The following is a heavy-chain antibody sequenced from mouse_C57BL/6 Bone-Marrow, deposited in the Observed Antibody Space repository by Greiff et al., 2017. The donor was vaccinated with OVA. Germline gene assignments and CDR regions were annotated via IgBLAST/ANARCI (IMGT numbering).Heavy chain of an antibody. CDR3: ARETTVVATDWYFDV. D-gene: IGHD1-1*01. V-gene: IGHV1-47*01. CDR1: GYTFTTYP. CDR2: FHPYNDDT. Sequence: QVQLQQSGAELVKPGASVKMSCKASGYTFTTYPIEWMKQNHGKSLEWIGNFHPYNDDTKYNEKFKGKATLTVDTSSSTAYMQLSSLTSEDSAVYYCARETTVVATDWYFDVWGTGTTVTVSS. J-gene: IGHJ1*03.